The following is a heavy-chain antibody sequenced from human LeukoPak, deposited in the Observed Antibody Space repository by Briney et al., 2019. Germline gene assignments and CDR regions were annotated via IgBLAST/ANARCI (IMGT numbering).Heavy chain of an antibody. D-gene: IGHD6-19*01. J-gene: IGHJ4*02. V-gene: IGHV4-59*01. Sequence: SETLSLTCTVSGGSISSYFWNWIRQSPGKGLEWIGYIYSSGSTNSNPSLKSRVTISVDTSKNQFSLKLSSVTAADTAVYYCAAYYSSGLFDYWGQGTLVTVSS. CDR1: GGSISSYF. CDR2: IYSSGST. CDR3: AAYYSSGLFDY.